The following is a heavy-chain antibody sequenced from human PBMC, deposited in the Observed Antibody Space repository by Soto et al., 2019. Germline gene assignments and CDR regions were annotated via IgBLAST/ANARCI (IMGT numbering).Heavy chain of an antibody. CDR3: ARGWGRIFDY. D-gene: IGHD7-27*01. Sequence: QVQLQQWGAGLLKPSETLSLTCAVYGGSFSGHYWSWIRQPPGKGLEWIGEINHSGSTNYNPSLKSRVTISADTSKNQFSLKLSSVTAADTAVYYCARGWGRIFDYWGQGTLVTVSS. V-gene: IGHV4-34*01. CDR1: GGSFSGHY. J-gene: IGHJ4*02. CDR2: INHSGST.